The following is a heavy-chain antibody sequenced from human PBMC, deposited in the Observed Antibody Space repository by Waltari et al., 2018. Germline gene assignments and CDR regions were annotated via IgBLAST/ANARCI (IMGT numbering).Heavy chain of an antibody. V-gene: IGHV4-34*01. CDR3: VRGKMYSRPYFDY. Sequence: QMQLQQWGAGLLKPSATLSPTVPAPGESFIGYYRNWIRQPPGRGLEWIGEIHHSGSINYNPSLESRITISQDMSKNQFSLKLTSVTAADTAVYYCVRGKMYSRPYFDYWGQGTLVTVSS. CDR2: IHHSGSI. D-gene: IGHD6-13*01. J-gene: IGHJ4*02. CDR1: GESFIGYY.